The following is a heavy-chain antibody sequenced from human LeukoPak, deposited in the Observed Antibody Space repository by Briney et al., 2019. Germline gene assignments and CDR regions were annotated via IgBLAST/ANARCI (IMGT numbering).Heavy chain of an antibody. V-gene: IGHV3-64*01. CDR3: ARGYCSSTSCTNDY. D-gene: IGHD2-2*01. J-gene: IGHJ4*02. Sequence: PGGSLRLSCVASGFSLSTYDMYWVRQAPGKGLEYVSAITSNGGTTYYANSVKGRFTISRDNSKNTLYLQMGSLRAEDMAVYYRARGYCSSTSCTNDYWGQGTLVTVSS. CDR1: GFSLSTYD. CDR2: ITSNGGTT.